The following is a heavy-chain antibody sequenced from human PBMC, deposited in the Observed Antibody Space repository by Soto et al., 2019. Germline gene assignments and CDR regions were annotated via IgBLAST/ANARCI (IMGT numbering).Heavy chain of an antibody. J-gene: IGHJ4*02. CDR1: GVSISSYY. Sequence: PSETLSLTCTVSGVSISSYYWSWIRQPPGKGLEWIGYIYYSGSTNYNSSLKSRVTISVDTSKNQFSLKLSSVTAADTATYYCAHLLGGCSRAGCSPLRFEYWGQGTQVTVSS. D-gene: IGHD2-15*01. CDR2: IYYSGST. V-gene: IGHV4-59*01. CDR3: AHLLGGCSRAGCSPLRFEY.